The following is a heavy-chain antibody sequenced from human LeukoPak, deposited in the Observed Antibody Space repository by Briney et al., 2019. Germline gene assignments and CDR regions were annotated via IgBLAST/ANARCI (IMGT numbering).Heavy chain of an antibody. D-gene: IGHD2-2*01. CDR2: IYYSGST. CDR3: ARQKCTSTSCLTKNAFDI. Sequence: SETLSLTCTVSGGSISSYYWSWIRQPPGKGLEWMGYIYYSGSTNYNPSRKSRVTISVDTSKNQFSQDLSSVTAADTAVYYCARQKCTSTSCLTKNAFDIWGQGTMVTVSS. J-gene: IGHJ3*02. CDR1: GGSISSYY. V-gene: IGHV4-59*08.